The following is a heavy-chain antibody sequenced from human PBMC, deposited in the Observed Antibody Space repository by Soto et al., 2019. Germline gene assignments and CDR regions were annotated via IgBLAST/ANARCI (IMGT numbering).Heavy chain of an antibody. D-gene: IGHD3-10*01. Sequence: QVQLVQSGTEVQKPGASVKVSCQASGYTFTTYGITWVRQAPGQGLEWMGWIRAYTGNTIYAQKFQGRVTMTTDTPTRKAYMELRSLRSSETAVYYCARDSYYGSGSSRCFIGVDFWGQGTLVTVSS. V-gene: IGHV1-18*01. CDR3: ARDSYYGSGSSRCFIGVDF. CDR1: GYTFTTYG. J-gene: IGHJ4*02. CDR2: IRAYTGNT.